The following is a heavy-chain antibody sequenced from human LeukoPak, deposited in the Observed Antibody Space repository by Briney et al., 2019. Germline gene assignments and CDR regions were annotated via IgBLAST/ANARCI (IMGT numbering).Heavy chain of an antibody. V-gene: IGHV5-51*01. Sequence: GESLKISCKGSGYTFTHFWIGWVRQVPGKGLEWMGIIFPDDSDTRYSPSFQGQVTISADKSISTAYLQWSSLKASDTAMCYCARLDSSGRGGDLDYWGQGTLVTVSS. CDR1: GYTFTHFW. CDR3: ARLDSSGRGGDLDY. D-gene: IGHD6-25*01. CDR2: IFPDDSDT. J-gene: IGHJ4*02.